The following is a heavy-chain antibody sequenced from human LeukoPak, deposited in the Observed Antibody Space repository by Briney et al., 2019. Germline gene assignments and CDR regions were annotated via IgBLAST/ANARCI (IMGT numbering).Heavy chain of an antibody. CDR3: AGTIRASYYYYYGMGV. V-gene: IGHV4-59*08. CDR1: GGSISSYY. J-gene: IGHJ6*02. Sequence: SETLSLTCTVSGGSISSYYWSWIRQPPGKGLEWIGYIYYSGSTNYNPSLKSRVTISVDTSKNQFSLKLSSVTAADTAVYYCAGTIRASYYYYYGMGVWGQGTTVTVSS. CDR2: IYYSGST. D-gene: IGHD3-9*01.